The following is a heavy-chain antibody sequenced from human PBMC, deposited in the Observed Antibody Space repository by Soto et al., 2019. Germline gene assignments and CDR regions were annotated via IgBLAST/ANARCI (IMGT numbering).Heavy chain of an antibody. V-gene: IGHV1-18*01. CDR3: ARVLWSGSFPNAFDI. Sequence: ASVKVSCKASGYTFTSYGISWVRQAPGQGLEWMGWISAYNGNTNYAQKLQGRVTMTTDTSTSTAYMELRSLRSDDTAVYYCARVLWSGSFPNAFDIWGQGTMVTVSS. D-gene: IGHD3-10*01. J-gene: IGHJ3*02. CDR2: ISAYNGNT. CDR1: GYTFTSYG.